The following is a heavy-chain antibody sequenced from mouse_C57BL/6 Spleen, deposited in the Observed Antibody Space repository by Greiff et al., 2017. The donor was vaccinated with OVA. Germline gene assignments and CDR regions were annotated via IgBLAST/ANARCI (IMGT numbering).Heavy chain of an antibody. CDR1: GYSFTSYY. Sequence: QVHVQQSGPELVKPGASVKISCKASGYSFTSYYIPWVKQRPGQGLEWIGWIYPGSGNTKYNEKFKGKATLTADTSSSTAYMQLSSLPSEDSAVYYCAREGNYYGNCAYWGQGTLVTVSA. V-gene: IGHV1-66*01. J-gene: IGHJ3*01. CDR3: AREGNYYGNCAY. CDR2: IYPGSGNT. D-gene: IGHD1-1*01.